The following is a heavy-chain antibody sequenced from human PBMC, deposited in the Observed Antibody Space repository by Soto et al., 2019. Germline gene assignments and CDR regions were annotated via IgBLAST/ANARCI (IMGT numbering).Heavy chain of an antibody. J-gene: IGHJ5*02. Sequence: GGSLRRSCAASGCTFSSYGMHWVRQAPGKGLERVAVISYDGSNNYYEASEKGRFTVYRDNSNNTLYLQRRSLRAEVTAVYYSAKISRGSYSRWFDPWGQGTLVTVSS. V-gene: IGHV3-30*18. CDR2: ISYDGSNN. D-gene: IGHD6-19*01. CDR1: GCTFSSYG. CDR3: AKISRGSYSRWFDP.